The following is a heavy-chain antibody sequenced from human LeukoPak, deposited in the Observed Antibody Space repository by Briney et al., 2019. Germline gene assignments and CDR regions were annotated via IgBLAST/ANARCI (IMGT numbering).Heavy chain of an antibody. D-gene: IGHD3-16*01. CDR2: IHDSGNT. CDR1: GGSISGYY. Sequence: SETLSLTCTVSGGSISGYYWSWIRQPPGKGLEWIGFIHDSGNTYYNASLKSRVTISVDTSKNQFSLNLSSVTAADTAVYYCARGGGSPDYWGQGTLVTVSS. J-gene: IGHJ4*02. V-gene: IGHV4-59*08. CDR3: ARGGGSPDY.